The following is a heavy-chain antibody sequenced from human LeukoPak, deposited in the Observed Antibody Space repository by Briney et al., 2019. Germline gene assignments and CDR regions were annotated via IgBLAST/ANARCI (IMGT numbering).Heavy chain of an antibody. CDR1: GGSIHDRH. D-gene: IGHD4-17*01. V-gene: IGHV4-59*08. Sequence: PSDTLSLTCTVSGGSIHDRHWSWIPQSPGKGLEWIAYLQYNGVTNYHPSLERRVFISSDTSKNQVSLRLSSVTAADTAVYYFARHIYGDPVAFDMWGQGTLVIVSS. CDR2: LQYNGVT. J-gene: IGHJ3*02. CDR3: ARHIYGDPVAFDM.